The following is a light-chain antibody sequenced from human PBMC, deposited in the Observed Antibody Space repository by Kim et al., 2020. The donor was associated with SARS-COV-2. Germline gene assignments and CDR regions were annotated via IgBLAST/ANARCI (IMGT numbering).Light chain of an antibody. CDR2: GAS. CDR3: EQYGTPPYT. V-gene: IGKV3-20*01. Sequence: SPPGDRATPSCRASQSVINSYLAWYQQTPGQAPRLLVYGASSRAMGTPDRFSGSGSGTDFTLTISRLEPEDFAVYYCEQYGTPPYTFGQGTKLEI. CDR1: QSVINSY. J-gene: IGKJ2*01.